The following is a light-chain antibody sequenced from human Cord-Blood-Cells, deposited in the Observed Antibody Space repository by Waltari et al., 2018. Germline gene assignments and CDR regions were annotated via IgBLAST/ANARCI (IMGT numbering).Light chain of an antibody. CDR1: QDISNY. J-gene: IGKJ4*01. CDR3: QQYDNLPLT. CDR2: DAS. Sequence: DIQMTQSPSSLSASVGDRVTITCQASQDISNYLNWYQQKPGKAPKLLIYDASNLEKGVPSRFSGSESGTDFTFTISSLQPGNIATYYCQQYDNLPLTFGGGTKVEIK. V-gene: IGKV1-33*01.